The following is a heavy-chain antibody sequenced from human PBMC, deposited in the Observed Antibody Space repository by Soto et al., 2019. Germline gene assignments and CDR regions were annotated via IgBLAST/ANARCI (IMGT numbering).Heavy chain of an antibody. D-gene: IGHD2-15*01. J-gene: IGHJ4*02. Sequence: GESLKISCKGSGYSFTSYWIGWVRQMPGKGLEWMGIIYPGDSDTRYSPSFQGHVTISADKSISTAYLQWSSLKASDTAMYYCARSVVVVAATRLNDYWGQGTLVTVSS. V-gene: IGHV5-51*01. CDR3: ARSVVVVAATRLNDY. CDR1: GYSFTSYW. CDR2: IYPGDSDT.